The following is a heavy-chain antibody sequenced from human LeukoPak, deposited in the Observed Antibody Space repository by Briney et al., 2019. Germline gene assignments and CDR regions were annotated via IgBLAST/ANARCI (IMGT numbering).Heavy chain of an antibody. CDR1: GGSFSGYY. J-gene: IGHJ3*02. CDR2: INHSGST. V-gene: IGHV4-34*01. Sequence: SETLSLTCAVYGGSFSGYYWSWIRQPPGKGLEWIGEINHSGSTNYNPSLKSRVTISVDTSKNQFSLKLSSVTAADAVVYYCARGLWGIYDAFDIWGQGTMVTVSS. D-gene: IGHD6-13*01. CDR3: ARGLWGIYDAFDI.